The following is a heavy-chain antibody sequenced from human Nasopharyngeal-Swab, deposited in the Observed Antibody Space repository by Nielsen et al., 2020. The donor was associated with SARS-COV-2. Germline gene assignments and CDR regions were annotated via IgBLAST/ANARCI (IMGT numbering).Heavy chain of an antibody. D-gene: IGHD4-17*01. Sequence: VRQAPGKGLEWVGRIKSKTDGGTTDYAAPVKGRFTISRDDSKNTLYLQMNSLKTEDTAVYYCTTDGTTTVTTWVDVWGKGTTDTVSS. J-gene: IGHJ6*04. V-gene: IGHV3-15*07. CDR2: IKSKTDGGTT. CDR3: TTDGTTTVTTWVDV.